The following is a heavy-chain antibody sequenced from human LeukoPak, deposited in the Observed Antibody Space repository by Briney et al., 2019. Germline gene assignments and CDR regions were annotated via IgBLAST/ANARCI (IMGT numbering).Heavy chain of an antibody. CDR3: ARRRYYSDSSGYPSNGFDY. J-gene: IGHJ4*02. D-gene: IGHD3-22*01. CDR1: GYSFTSYW. Sequence: GESLKISCKGSGYSFTSYWIGWVRQTPGKGLELMGIIYPGDPDTRYSPSFQGQVTISADKSISIAYLQWSSLNASDTALYYCARRRYYSDSSGYPSNGFDYWGQGTLVTVSS. V-gene: IGHV5-51*01. CDR2: IYPGDPDT.